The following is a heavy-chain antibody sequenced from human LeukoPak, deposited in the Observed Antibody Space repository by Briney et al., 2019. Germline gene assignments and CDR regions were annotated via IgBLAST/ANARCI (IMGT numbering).Heavy chain of an antibody. J-gene: IGHJ4*02. CDR3: ARPRVAGSFDY. D-gene: IGHD6-19*01. Sequence: ASMKVSCKTSGYTFTSYGISWVRQAPGQGLEWMGRISGYNANTNYGQKFQGRVTMTIDTSTTTVYMELRSLRSDDTAVYYCARPRVAGSFDYWGQGTLVTVSS. CDR2: ISGYNANT. V-gene: IGHV1-18*01. CDR1: GYTFTSYG.